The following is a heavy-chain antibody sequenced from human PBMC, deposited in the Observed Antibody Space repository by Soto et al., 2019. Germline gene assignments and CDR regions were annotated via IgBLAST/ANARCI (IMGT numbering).Heavy chain of an antibody. CDR3: AKDWIATTGTRGLSDH. D-gene: IGHD6-13*01. CDR1: GFIFMSYA. Sequence: PGGSLRLSCAASGFIFMSYAMSWVRQAPGKGLEWVSGISGSGGNTFYADSVKGRFTISRDNSKNTLYLEMNSLRAEDTAVYYCAKDWIATTGTRGLSDHWGQGTLVTGSS. CDR2: ISGSGGNT. V-gene: IGHV3-23*01. J-gene: IGHJ4*02.